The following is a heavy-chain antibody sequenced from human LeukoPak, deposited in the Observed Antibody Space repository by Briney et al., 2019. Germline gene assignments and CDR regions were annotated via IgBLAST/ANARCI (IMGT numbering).Heavy chain of an antibody. D-gene: IGHD6-19*01. CDR3: ARGPDSRGWFGLEY. Sequence: SETLSLTCSVSRGSISTYYWSWIRQPPGKGLEWIGYIYYSGSTKYNPSLKSRVTISVDTSKNQFSLKLRSVTAADTAMYCCARGPDSRGWFGLEYWGQGTLVTVSS. J-gene: IGHJ4*02. CDR2: IYYSGST. CDR1: RGSISTYY. V-gene: IGHV4-59*08.